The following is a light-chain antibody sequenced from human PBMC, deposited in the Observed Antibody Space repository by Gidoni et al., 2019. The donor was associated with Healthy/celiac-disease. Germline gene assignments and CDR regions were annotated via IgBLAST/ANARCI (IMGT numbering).Light chain of an antibody. CDR1: QGISSY. V-gene: IGKV1-9*01. Sequence: IQLTQSPSSLYTSGGDRVTITCRPSQGISSYLAWYQHKPGKAPKLLIYATSALQSGVPSRFSGSGSGTDFTLTISSLQPEDFATYYCQQLNSYPPTFGGGTKVEIK. CDR2: ATS. J-gene: IGKJ4*01. CDR3: QQLNSYPPT.